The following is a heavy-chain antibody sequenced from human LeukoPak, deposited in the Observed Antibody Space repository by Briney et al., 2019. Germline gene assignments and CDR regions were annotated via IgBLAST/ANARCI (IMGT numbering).Heavy chain of an antibody. D-gene: IGHD3-22*01. CDR1: GYTFTSYA. CDR3: AREDYYDSSGLNWFDP. Sequence: ASVTVSCTASGYTFTSYAMNWVRQAPGQGLEWMGWINTNTGNPTYAQGFTGRFVFSLDTSVSTAYLQISSLKAEDTAVYYCAREDYYDSSGLNWFDPWGQGTLVTVSS. CDR2: INTNTGNP. J-gene: IGHJ5*02. V-gene: IGHV7-4-1*02.